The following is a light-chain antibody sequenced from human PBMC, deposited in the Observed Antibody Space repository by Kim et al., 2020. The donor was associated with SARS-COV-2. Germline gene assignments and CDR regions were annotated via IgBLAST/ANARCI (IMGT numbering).Light chain of an antibody. J-gene: IGKJ2*01. Sequence: LYASPGDRVTISCRASLNIRTYLNWYQQKPGKPPKLLISGASSLQVGVPSRFSGSGSGTTFTLSVGGLQVEDFATYFCQQSYSLYTFGQGTKLEI. CDR1: LNIRTY. CDR3: QQSYSLYT. CDR2: GAS. V-gene: IGKV1-39*01.